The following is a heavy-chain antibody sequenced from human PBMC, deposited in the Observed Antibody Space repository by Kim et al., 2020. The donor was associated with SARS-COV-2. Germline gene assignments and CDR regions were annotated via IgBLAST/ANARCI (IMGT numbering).Heavy chain of an antibody. J-gene: IGHJ5*02. CDR1: GGSISSYY. CDR3: PASYSDSSGYYWFDP. V-gene: IGHV4-59*12. CDR2: ISYRGSP. D-gene: IGHD3-22*01. Sequence: SETLSLTCTVSGGSISSYYWSWIRQPPGKGPAWIRSISYRGSPNYHPPLNSRVPISVDTSKNQFSLTLRSVTAADTAVSYCPASYSDSSGYYWFDPCRQG.